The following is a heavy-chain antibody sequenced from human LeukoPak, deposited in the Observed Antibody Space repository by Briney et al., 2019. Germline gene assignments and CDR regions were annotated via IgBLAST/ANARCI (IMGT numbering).Heavy chain of an antibody. CDR2: ITPVIDSA. CDR3: TRVNLRGSQYNWFDP. D-gene: IGHD1-26*01. CDR1: GGTFRSHI. V-gene: IGHV1-69*08. J-gene: IGHJ5*02. Sequence: RASVKVSCKTSGGTFRSHIFSWVRQAPGQGLEWMGSITPVIDSARYAQKFQDRITITADTSTGTAYLHLSSLTSEDTAIYYCTRVNLRGSQYNWFDPWGQGTLVTVSS.